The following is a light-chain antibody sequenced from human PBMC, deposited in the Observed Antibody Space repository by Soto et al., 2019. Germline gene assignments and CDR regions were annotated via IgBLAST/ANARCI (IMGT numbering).Light chain of an antibody. J-gene: IGLJ1*01. Sequence: LTQPRSVSGSPGQSVTISCTGTSGDVGGYNYVSWYQQHPGEAPKLMIYDVSKRPSGVPDRFSGSKSGNTASLTISGLQAEDEADYYCCSYAGNSYVFGTGTKVTVL. CDR1: SGDVGGYNY. CDR3: CSYAGNSYV. CDR2: DVS. V-gene: IGLV2-11*01.